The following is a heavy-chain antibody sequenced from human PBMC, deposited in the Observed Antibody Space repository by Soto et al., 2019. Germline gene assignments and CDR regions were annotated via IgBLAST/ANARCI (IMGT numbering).Heavy chain of an antibody. J-gene: IGHJ6*02. CDR1: GYTFTSYG. CDR3: GRDWYSSSSYYGMDV. CDR2: ISAYNGNT. Sequence: ASVKVSCKASGYTFTSYGISWVRQAPGQGLEWMGWISAYNGNTNYAQKLQGRVTMTTDTSTSTAYMELRSLRSDDTAVYYCGRDWYSSSSYYGMDVWGQGTTVTVSS. V-gene: IGHV1-18*01. D-gene: IGHD6-6*01.